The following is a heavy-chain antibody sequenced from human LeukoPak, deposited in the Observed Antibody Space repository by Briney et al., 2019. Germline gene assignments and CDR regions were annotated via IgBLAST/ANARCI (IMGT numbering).Heavy chain of an antibody. Sequence: PSETLSLTCTVSGGSISSYYWSWIRQPPGKELEWIGYIYHSGNTRCNPSLKSRVTISVDTSKNEFSLRLTSVTAADTAFYYCARDRGAAAGMNWFDPWGQGILVTVSS. J-gene: IGHJ5*02. CDR3: ARDRGAAAGMNWFDP. CDR1: GGSISSYY. V-gene: IGHV4-59*01. CDR2: IYHSGNT. D-gene: IGHD6-13*01.